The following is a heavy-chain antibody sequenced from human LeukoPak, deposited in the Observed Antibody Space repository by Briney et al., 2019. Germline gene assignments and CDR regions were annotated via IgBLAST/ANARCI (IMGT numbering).Heavy chain of an antibody. CDR1: GGSITNYY. CDR3: AGLYGYTYGHGGMDV. CDR2: IYYSGTT. D-gene: IGHD5-18*01. V-gene: IGHV4-59*08. J-gene: IGHJ6*02. Sequence: PSETLSLTCTVSGGSITNYYWSWIRQPPGKGLEWIGYIYYSGTTNYNPSLKSRVTISVDTSKNQFSLNLSSVTAADTAVYYCAGLYGYTYGHGGMDVWGQGTTVTVSS.